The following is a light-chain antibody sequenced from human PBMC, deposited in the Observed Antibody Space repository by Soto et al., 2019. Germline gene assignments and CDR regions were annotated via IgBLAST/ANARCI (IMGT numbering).Light chain of an antibody. CDR2: GAS. V-gene: IGKV3-20*01. J-gene: IGKJ1*01. CDR3: LQYGSSGT. Sequence: NVLTQSPGTLSLSPGERATLSCRASQSVSNNYLAWYQQKPGQAPRLLIYGASNRATGIPDRFSGSGSGTDFTLTISRLEPEDFAVYYCLQYGSSGTFGQGTKVDIK. CDR1: QSVSNNY.